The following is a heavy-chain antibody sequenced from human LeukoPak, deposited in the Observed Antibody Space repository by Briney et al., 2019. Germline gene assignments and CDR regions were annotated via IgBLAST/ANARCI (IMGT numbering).Heavy chain of an antibody. CDR1: GYTFTGYY. CDR2: INPNSGGT. J-gene: IGHJ4*02. V-gene: IGHV1-2*02. Sequence: ASVKVSCKASGYTFTGYYMHWVRQAPGQGLEWMGWINPNSGGTNYAQKFQGRVTMTRNTSISTAYMELSSLRSEDTAVYYCARGFTRSSGWPCYWGQGTLVTVSS. D-gene: IGHD6-19*01. CDR3: ARGFTRSSGWPCY.